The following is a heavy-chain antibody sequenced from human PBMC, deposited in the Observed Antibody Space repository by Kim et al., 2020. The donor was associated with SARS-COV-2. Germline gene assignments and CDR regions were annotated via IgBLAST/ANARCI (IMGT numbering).Heavy chain of an antibody. CDR1: GGSFSGYY. CDR2: INHSGST. J-gene: IGHJ6*02. Sequence: SETLSLTCAVYGGSFSGYYWSWIRQPPGKGLEWIGEINHSGSTNYNPSLKSRVTISVDTSKNQFSLKLSSVTAADTAVYYCARGRYCSSTSCSRLYYYGMDVWGQGTTVTVSS. D-gene: IGHD2-2*01. CDR3: ARGRYCSSTSCSRLYYYGMDV. V-gene: IGHV4-34*01.